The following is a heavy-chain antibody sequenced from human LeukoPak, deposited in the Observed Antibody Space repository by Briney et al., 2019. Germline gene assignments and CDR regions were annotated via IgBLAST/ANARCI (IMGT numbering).Heavy chain of an antibody. CDR1: GLTYSSYG. Sequence: PGGSLRLSCAASGLTYSSYGMNWVRQTPGKGLEYVSAISTNGGGTYYANSVKARFTISRDNSKNTLYLQMGSLRAEDMAVYYCARYCNGVTCYSGYDYWGKGTLVTVSS. J-gene: IGHJ4*02. CDR2: ISTNGGGT. CDR3: ARYCNGVTCYSGYDY. D-gene: IGHD2-15*01. V-gene: IGHV3-64*01.